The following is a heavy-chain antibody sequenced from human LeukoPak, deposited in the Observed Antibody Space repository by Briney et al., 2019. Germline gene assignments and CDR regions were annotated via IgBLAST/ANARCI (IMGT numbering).Heavy chain of an antibody. J-gene: IGHJ4*02. V-gene: IGHV4-34*01. CDR3: ARALEGLSDFDY. Sequence: SETLSLTCAVSGGSFSGYYWTWIRQPPGKGLEWIGEINHSGSANYSPSLSSRVTISLDMSENQFSLKLSSVTAADAAVYYCARALEGLSDFDYWGQGTLVTVSS. D-gene: IGHD4/OR15-4a*01. CDR1: GGSFSGYY. CDR2: INHSGSA.